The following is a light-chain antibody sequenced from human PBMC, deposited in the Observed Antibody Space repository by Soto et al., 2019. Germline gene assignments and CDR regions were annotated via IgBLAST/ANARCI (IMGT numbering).Light chain of an antibody. CDR3: QQYGSSRAHGST. J-gene: IGKJ5*01. V-gene: IGKV3-20*01. Sequence: IGMTHAPGTLSLSPGGRATLSCRASPSVSSSYLAWYQQTPGQAPRLLLYGASSRATGIPDRFSGIVSGTNFTHTISRRGPEDSAEYYCQQYGSSRAHGSTFGQGTRLEIK. CDR2: GAS. CDR1: PSVSSSY.